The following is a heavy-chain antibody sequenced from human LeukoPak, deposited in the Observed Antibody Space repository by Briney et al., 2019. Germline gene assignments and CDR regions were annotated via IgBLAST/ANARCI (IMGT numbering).Heavy chain of an antibody. CDR2: ISWNSGSI. CDR3: AKVATVSGSPIGDAFDI. V-gene: IGHV3-9*01. J-gene: IGHJ3*02. D-gene: IGHD3-10*01. Sequence: PGGSLRLSCAASGFTFDDYAMHWVRQAPGKGLEWVSGISWNSGSIGYADSVKGRFTISRDNAKNSLYLQMNSLRAEDTALYYCAKVATVSGSPIGDAFDIWGQGTMVTVSS. CDR1: GFTFDDYA.